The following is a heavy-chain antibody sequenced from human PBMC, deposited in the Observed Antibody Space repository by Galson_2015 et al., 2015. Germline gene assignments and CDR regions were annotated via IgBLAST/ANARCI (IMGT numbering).Heavy chain of an antibody. Sequence: SLRLSCAASGFTFSDHYMDWVRQAPGKGLEWVGRSRNKANSYTTEYAASVEGRFTISRDDSKNSLYLQMNSLKTEDTAVYYCATLGNYSPLDYWGQGKMVIVSS. J-gene: IGHJ3*01. D-gene: IGHD3-10*01. V-gene: IGHV3-72*01. CDR2: SRNKANSYTT. CDR3: ATLGNYSPLDY. CDR1: GFTFSDHY.